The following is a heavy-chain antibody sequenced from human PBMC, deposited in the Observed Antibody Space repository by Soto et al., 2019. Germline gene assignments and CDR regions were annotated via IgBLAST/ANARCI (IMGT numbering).Heavy chain of an antibody. Sequence: GGSLRLSCAASGFTFSSYAVRWVRQAPGKGLEWVSAISGSGDSIYYADSVKGRFTISRVNSKNTLYLQMNSLRAEDMAVYYCASARDYYFDSWGQGAQVTVSS. V-gene: IGHV3-23*01. J-gene: IGHJ4*02. CDR3: ASARDYYFDS. CDR2: ISGSGDSI. CDR1: GFTFSSYA.